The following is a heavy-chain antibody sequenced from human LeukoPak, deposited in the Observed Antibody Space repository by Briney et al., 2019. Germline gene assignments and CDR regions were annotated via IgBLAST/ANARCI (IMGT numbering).Heavy chain of an antibody. CDR3: ARLRYYYDSSGYSDFDY. CDR2: ISAYNGNT. J-gene: IGHJ4*02. V-gene: IGHV1-18*01. CDR1: GYTFTSYG. D-gene: IGHD3-22*01. Sequence: ASVKVSCKASGYTFTSYGISWVRQAPGQGLEWMGWISAYNGNTNYAQKLQGRVTMTTDTSTSTAYMELRSLRSDDTAVYYCARLRYYYDSSGYSDFDYWGQGTLVTVSS.